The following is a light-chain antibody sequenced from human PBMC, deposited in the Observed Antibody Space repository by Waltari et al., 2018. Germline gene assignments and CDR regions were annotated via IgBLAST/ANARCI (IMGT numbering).Light chain of an antibody. CDR2: AAS. CDR1: QSISSY. J-gene: IGKJ3*01. V-gene: IGKV1-39*01. Sequence: DIEMTHSPSYLYASVGDRVTITCRASQSISSYLNWYQQKPGKAPKLLIYAASSLQSGVPSRFSGSGSGTDFTLTISSLQPEDFATYYCQQSYSTPFTFGPGTKVDIK. CDR3: QQSYSTPFT.